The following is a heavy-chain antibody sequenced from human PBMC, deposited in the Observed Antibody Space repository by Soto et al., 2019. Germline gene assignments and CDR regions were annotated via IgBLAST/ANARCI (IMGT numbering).Heavy chain of an antibody. J-gene: IGHJ6*02. CDR3: ARDLAPVVRGVLSSGMDV. CDR2: IIPMFGTT. CDR1: GGTFSNYA. D-gene: IGHD3-10*02. V-gene: IGHV1-69*01. Sequence: QVQLVQSGAEIQKPGSSVKVSCKASGGTFSNYAINWVRQAPGQGLEWMGGIIPMFGTTYYAERFQGRVTITADESTSTAYMELSSLRSEDTAVFYCARDLAPVVRGVLSSGMDVWGQGTTVTVSS.